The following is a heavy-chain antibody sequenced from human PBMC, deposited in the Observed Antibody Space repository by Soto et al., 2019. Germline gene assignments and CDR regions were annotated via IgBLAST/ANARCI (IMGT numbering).Heavy chain of an antibody. J-gene: IGHJ4*02. CDR3: ARGSCSSTSCYKEYYFDL. Sequence: QVQLVQSGAEVKKPGSSVKVSCKASGGTFSGYAISWVRQAPGPGLEWMGEIIPMFGTSNYAQKFQGRVTITADESTSTAYMELSSLRSEDTAVYYCARGSCSSTSCYKEYYFDLWGQGTLVTVSS. CDR1: GGTFSGYA. CDR2: IIPMFGTS. V-gene: IGHV1-69*01. D-gene: IGHD2-2*02.